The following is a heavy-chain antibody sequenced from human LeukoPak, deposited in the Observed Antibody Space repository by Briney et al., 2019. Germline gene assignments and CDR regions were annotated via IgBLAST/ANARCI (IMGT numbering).Heavy chain of an antibody. V-gene: IGHV4-59*08. Sequence: SETLSLTCTVSGGSISSYYWSWIRQPPGKGLDWIGNIYYSGNTKYNPSLKSRVTISVDTSKNLFSLKLSSVTAADTAVYYRARQGLRLGESLDYWGQGTLVTVSS. CDR2: IYYSGNT. J-gene: IGHJ4*02. CDR3: ARQGLRLGESLDY. CDR1: GGSISSYY. D-gene: IGHD3-16*01.